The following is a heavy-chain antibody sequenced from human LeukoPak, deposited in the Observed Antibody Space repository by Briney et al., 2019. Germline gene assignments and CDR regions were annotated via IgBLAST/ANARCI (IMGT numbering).Heavy chain of an antibody. D-gene: IGHD5-12*01. Sequence: PGKSLRLSCTTSGFTLWRHGMHWVRQAPGKGLEWVAATWYGGSDYADSVRGRFSVSRDIFGNTVYLQMDNLRVEDTALYYCAREQSTSGHAGAFDIWGQGTVVTVSS. V-gene: IGHV3-33*01. CDR2: TWYGGS. J-gene: IGHJ3*02. CDR1: GFTLWRHG. CDR3: AREQSTSGHAGAFDI.